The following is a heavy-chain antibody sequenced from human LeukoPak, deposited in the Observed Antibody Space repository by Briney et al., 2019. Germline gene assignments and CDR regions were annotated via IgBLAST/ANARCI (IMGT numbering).Heavy chain of an antibody. CDR1: GFTFSSYA. Sequence: GGSLRLSCAASGFTFSSYAMSWVRQAPGKGLEWVSAISGSGGSTYYADSLKGRFTISIDNSKNTLYLQMTSLRAEHTSVYYAAKSGNDGVLRVVITYYYYYMDAWGQGTTVTDSS. V-gene: IGHV3-23*01. CDR2: ISGSGGST. J-gene: IGHJ6*03. CDR3: AKSGNDGVLRVVITYYYYYMDA. D-gene: IGHD3-22*01.